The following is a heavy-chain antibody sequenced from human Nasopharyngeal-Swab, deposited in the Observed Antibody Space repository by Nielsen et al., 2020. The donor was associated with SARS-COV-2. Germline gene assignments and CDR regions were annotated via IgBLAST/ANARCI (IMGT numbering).Heavy chain of an antibody. J-gene: IGHJ3*02. D-gene: IGHD3-3*01. CDR1: GGTFSSYA. Sequence: SVKVSCKASGGTFSSYAINWVRQAPGQGLEWMGGIIPIFGTANYAQKFQGRVTITADKSTSTAYMELSSLRSEDTAVYYCARGDTIFGKGSYDAFDIWGQGTMVTVSS. CDR3: ARGDTIFGKGSYDAFDI. V-gene: IGHV1-69*06. CDR2: IIPIFGTA.